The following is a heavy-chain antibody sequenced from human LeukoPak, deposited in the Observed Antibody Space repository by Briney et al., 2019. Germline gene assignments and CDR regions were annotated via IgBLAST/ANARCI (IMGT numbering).Heavy chain of an antibody. V-gene: IGHV4-4*02. Sequence: SGTLSLTCGVSADSITGRYWWNWVRQSPGKGLEWIGEIYHTGFTRYNPSLESRVTMSVDKSKNQFSLSLSSVTAADTAVYFCARENAAEGMDVWGQGTTVTVSS. CDR2: IYHTGFT. J-gene: IGHJ6*02. CDR1: ADSITGRYW. D-gene: IGHD6-25*01. CDR3: ARENAAEGMDV.